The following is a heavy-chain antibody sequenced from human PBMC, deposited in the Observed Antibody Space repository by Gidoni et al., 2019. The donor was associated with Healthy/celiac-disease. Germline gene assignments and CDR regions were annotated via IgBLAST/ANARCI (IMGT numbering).Heavy chain of an antibody. Sequence: QVQLVQSGAEVKKPGSSVKVSCKTSGGTFSSYAISWVRQDPGQGLEWMGRIIPILGIANYAQKFQGRVTITADKSTSTAYMELSSLRSEDTAVYYCARDPEDYLYYFDYWGQGTLVTVSS. J-gene: IGHJ4*02. V-gene: IGHV1-69*04. CDR3: ARDPEDYLYYFDY. D-gene: IGHD3-10*01. CDR1: GGTFSSYA. CDR2: IIPILGIA.